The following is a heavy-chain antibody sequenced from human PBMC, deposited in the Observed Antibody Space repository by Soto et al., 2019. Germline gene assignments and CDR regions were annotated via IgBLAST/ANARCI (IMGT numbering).Heavy chain of an antibody. V-gene: IGHV1-18*01. D-gene: IGHD5-12*01. Sequence: QVHLVQSGVEVKTPGASVKVSCQASGYTFFTYDISWVRQAPGQGLEWMGWISTYSGDTKYAQKFQGRVTMTTDTCTTTAYMELRSLRSDDTAVYYCARHHGPTRSEKWFDRCGEGNLVTVSA. CDR2: ISTYSGDT. J-gene: IGHJ5*02. CDR3: ARHHGPTRSEKWFDR. CDR1: GYTFFTYD.